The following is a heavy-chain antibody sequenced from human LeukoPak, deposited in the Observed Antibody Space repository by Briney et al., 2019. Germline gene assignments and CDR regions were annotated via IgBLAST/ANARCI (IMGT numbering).Heavy chain of an antibody. Sequence: PGGSLRLSCSASGFTFSSYTMNWVRQARGKGLEGGSSISSSSSYIYYADSVKGRFTISRDNAKNSLYLHINSLRAEDTAVYYCARVNYFSDYWGQGTLVTVSS. CDR2: ISSSSSYI. D-gene: IGHD1-7*01. V-gene: IGHV3-21*01. CDR1: GFTFSSYT. J-gene: IGHJ4*02. CDR3: ARVNYFSDY.